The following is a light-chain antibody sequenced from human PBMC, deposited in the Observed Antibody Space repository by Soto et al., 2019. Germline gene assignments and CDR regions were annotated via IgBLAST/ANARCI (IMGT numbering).Light chain of an antibody. V-gene: IGKV3-15*01. CDR2: GAS. Sequence: EIVLTQSPSTLSLSPGESATLSCRASRSVSSYLAWYQQKPGQAPRLLIYGASTRATGIPARFSGSGPGTEFTLTISSLQSEDFAVYYCQQYNNWPITFGQGTRLEIK. J-gene: IGKJ5*01. CDR3: QQYNNWPIT. CDR1: RSVSSY.